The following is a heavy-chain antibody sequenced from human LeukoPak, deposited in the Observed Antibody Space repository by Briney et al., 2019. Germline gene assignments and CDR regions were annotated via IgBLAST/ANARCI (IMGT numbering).Heavy chain of an antibody. Sequence: GSLRLSCAASGFTFSSSWMHWVRQAPGKGLVWVSRITRDGSSTTYADSVKGRFTTSRDNAKNTLYLQMNSLRDDDTTVYYCARDPGYESWSPFWGGMDVWGNGTTVIVSS. V-gene: IGHV3-74*01. CDR1: GFTFSSSW. CDR2: ITRDGSST. D-gene: IGHD3-16*01. J-gene: IGHJ6*03. CDR3: ARDPGYESWSPFWGGMDV.